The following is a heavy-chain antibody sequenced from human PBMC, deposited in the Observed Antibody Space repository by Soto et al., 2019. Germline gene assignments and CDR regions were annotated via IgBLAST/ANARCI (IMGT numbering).Heavy chain of an antibody. CDR1: GYTFTGYY. V-gene: IGHV1-2*04. D-gene: IGHD1-26*01. CDR3: ARDDSGFSGSHYIDYFNY. Sequence: ASVKVSCKASGYTFTGYYMHWVRQAPGQGLEWMGWINPNSGGTNYAQKFQGWVTMTRDTSISTAYMELSRLTSEDTAVYYCARDDSGFSGSHYIDYFNYWGQGALVTVSS. CDR2: INPNSGGT. J-gene: IGHJ4*02.